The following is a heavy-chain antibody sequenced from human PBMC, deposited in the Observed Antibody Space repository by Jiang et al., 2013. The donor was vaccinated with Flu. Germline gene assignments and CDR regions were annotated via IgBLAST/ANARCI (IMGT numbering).Heavy chain of an antibody. CDR1: GFTFSSYA. CDR2: YHIDGSNK. V-gene: IGHV3-30-3*01. J-gene: IGHJ6*02. CDR3: ARDARHYYDSSGYYGDYYYYGMDV. D-gene: IGHD3-22*01. Sequence: LSCAASGFTFSSYAIALGPPGSRQGLEWWQLYHIDGSNKYYADSVKGRFTISRDNSKNTLYLQMNSLRAEDTAVYYCARDARHYYDSSGYYGDYYYYGMDVLGPRDHGHRLL.